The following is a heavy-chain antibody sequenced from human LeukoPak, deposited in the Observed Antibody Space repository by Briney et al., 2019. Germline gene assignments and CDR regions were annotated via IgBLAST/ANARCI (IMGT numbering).Heavy chain of an antibody. Sequence: GGSLRLSCVASGFTFSSYSMSWIRQAPGKGLEWISYFSSSGGITYYADSVEGRFTISRDNAKNSLYLQMNSLRAEDTAVYYCAKEVVVVVPAAMGVRHRWFDPWGQGTLVTVSS. V-gene: IGHV3-48*01. CDR1: GFTFSSYS. CDR3: AKEVVVVVPAAMGVRHRWFDP. CDR2: FSSSGGIT. D-gene: IGHD2-2*01. J-gene: IGHJ5*02.